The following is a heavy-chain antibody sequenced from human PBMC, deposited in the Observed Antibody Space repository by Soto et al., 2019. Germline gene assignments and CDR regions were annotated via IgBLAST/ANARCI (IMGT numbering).Heavy chain of an antibody. CDR3: AIGSAVAGRRDYFDY. Sequence: QVQLQESGPGLVKPSETLSLTCTVSGGSISSYYWSWIRQPAGKGLEWIGRIYTSGSTNYNPSRKSRVTMSVDTSKNQFSLKLSSVIAADTAVYYCAIGSAVAGRRDYFDYWGQGTLVTVSS. V-gene: IGHV4-4*07. CDR1: GGSISSYY. CDR2: IYTSGST. J-gene: IGHJ4*02. D-gene: IGHD6-19*01.